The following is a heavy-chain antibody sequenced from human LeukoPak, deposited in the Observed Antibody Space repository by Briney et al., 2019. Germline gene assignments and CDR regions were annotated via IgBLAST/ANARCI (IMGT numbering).Heavy chain of an antibody. D-gene: IGHD1-26*01. J-gene: IGHJ3*02. CDR1: GLTFSSYA. V-gene: IGHV3-30*01. CDR3: ARGPGPIAGAKNAFDI. CDR2: ISYDGSNK. Sequence: GGSLRLSCAASGLTFSSYAMHRVRQAPGKGLEWVAVISYDGSNKYYADSVKGRFTISGDKSKNTLYLQINSLRPEDTAVYYCARGPGPIAGAKNAFDIWGQGTMVTVSS.